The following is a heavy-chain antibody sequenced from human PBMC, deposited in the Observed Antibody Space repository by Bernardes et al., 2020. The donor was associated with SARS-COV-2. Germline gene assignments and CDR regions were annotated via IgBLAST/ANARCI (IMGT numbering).Heavy chain of an antibody. Sequence: SVKVSCKASGGTFSSYAISWVRQAPGQGLEWMGGIIPIFGTANYAQKFQGRVTITADESTSTAYMELSSLRSEDTAVYYCARSFWGYSGYDSGGKTYYYYGMDVWGQGTTVTVSS. D-gene: IGHD5-12*01. J-gene: IGHJ6*02. CDR1: GGTFSSYA. CDR3: ARSFWGYSGYDSGGKTYYYYGMDV. CDR2: IIPIFGTA. V-gene: IGHV1-69*13.